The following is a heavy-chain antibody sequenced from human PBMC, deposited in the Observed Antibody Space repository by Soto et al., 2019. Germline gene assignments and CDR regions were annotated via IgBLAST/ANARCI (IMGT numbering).Heavy chain of an antibody. V-gene: IGHV1-69*01. Sequence: QVQLVQSGAEVKKPGSSVKVSCKASGGTFSSYAISWVRQAPGQGVEWMGGISPIFGTANYAQKFQGRFTITADESTSTAYMELSSLRSEDTAVYYCASKWAYSSGYIYYFDYWGQGTLVTVSS. CDR2: ISPIFGTA. J-gene: IGHJ4*02. CDR3: ASKWAYSSGYIYYFDY. CDR1: GGTFSSYA. D-gene: IGHD3-22*01.